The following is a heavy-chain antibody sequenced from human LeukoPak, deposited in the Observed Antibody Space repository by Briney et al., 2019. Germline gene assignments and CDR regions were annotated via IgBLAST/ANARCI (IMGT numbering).Heavy chain of an antibody. D-gene: IGHD5-18*01. J-gene: IGHJ6*02. CDR1: GYTFTSHA. CDR2: INAGNGNT. CDR3: AREGGGQQLWLPPLYYYGMDV. Sequence: GASVKVSCKASGYTFTSHAMHWVRQAPGQRLEWMGWINAGNGNTKYSQKFQGRVTITRDTSASTAYMELSSLRSEDTAVYYCAREGGGQQLWLPPLYYYGMDVWGQGTTVTVSS. V-gene: IGHV1-3*01.